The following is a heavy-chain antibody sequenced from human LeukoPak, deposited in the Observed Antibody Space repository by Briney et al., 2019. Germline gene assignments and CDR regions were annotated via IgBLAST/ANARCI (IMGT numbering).Heavy chain of an antibody. J-gene: IGHJ4*02. CDR2: INHSGST. CDR1: GGSFSGYY. D-gene: IGHD6-19*01. Sequence: PSETLSLTCAVYGGSFSGYYWSWIRQPPGKGLEWIGEINHSGSTNYNPSLKSRVTISVDTSKNQFSLKLSSVTAADTAVYYCARERLGIAVAQSTDYWGQGTLVTVSS. V-gene: IGHV4-34*01. CDR3: ARERLGIAVAQSTDY.